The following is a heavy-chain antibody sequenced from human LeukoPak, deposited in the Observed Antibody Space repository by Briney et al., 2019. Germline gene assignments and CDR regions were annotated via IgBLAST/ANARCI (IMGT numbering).Heavy chain of an antibody. Sequence: NTGGSLILSCAASGFTFSSYSMNWVRQAPGKGLEWVSSISSSSSYIYYADSVKGRFTISRDNAKNSLYLQMNSLRAEDTAVYYCARDRLTAVRYFDWLLSHDAFDIWGQGTMVTVSS. CDR3: ARDRLTAVRYFDWLLSHDAFDI. V-gene: IGHV3-21*01. D-gene: IGHD3-9*01. CDR1: GFTFSSYS. CDR2: ISSSSSYI. J-gene: IGHJ3*02.